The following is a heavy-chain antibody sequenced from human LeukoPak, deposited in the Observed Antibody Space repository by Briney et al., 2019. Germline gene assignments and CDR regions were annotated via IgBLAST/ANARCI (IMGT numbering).Heavy chain of an antibody. CDR2: LHTSGST. D-gene: IGHD6-13*01. CDR1: GGSISSYY. Sequence: SETLSLTCTVSGGSISSYYWSWIRQPAGEGLEWIGRLHTSGSTHYNPSLKSRVTMSVDTSKNQFSLKLSSVTAADTAVYYCARGLLVIDYWGQGTLVTVSS. V-gene: IGHV4-4*07. CDR3: ARGLLVIDY. J-gene: IGHJ4*02.